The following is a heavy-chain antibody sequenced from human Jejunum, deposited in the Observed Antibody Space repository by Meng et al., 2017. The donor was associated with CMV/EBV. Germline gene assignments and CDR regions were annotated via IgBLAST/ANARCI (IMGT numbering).Heavy chain of an antibody. CDR2: SGNGGDT. CDR1: GASISTHY. V-gene: IGHV4-4*07. J-gene: IGHJ2*01. CDR3: ARDSQGRDPWYFDL. Sequence: QLTSPGTGLGNRSETRSPTCTVSGASISTHYWSWIRQPAGRGLEWIGRSGNGGDTYYNPSLNSRVTVSIDTSKNQFSLTLTSVTAADTAVYYCARDSQGRDPWYFDLWGPGTLVTVSS.